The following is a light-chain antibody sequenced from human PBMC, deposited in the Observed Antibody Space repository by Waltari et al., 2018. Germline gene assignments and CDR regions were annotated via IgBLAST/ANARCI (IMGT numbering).Light chain of an antibody. CDR2: NTS. J-gene: IGKJ3*01. CDR1: QTVATSY. CDR3: QQYGSTPLFT. Sequence: EIVLTQSPGTMSLSPGERATLSCRASQTVATSYLAWYQHKPGQAPRLLIYNTSYRATGIPDRFIGSGSRTDFTLTISRLEPEDFAVYYCQQYGSTPLFTFGPGTKVDIK. V-gene: IGKV3-20*01.